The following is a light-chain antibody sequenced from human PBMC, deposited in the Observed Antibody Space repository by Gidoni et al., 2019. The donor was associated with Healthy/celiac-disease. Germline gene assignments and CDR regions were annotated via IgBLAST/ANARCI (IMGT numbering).Light chain of an antibody. V-gene: IGKV3-20*01. CDR2: GAS. CDR1: QSVSSSY. J-gene: IGKJ3*01. Sequence: EIVLTQSPGTLSLSPGERATLSCRASQSVSSSYLAWYQQKPGQAPRLLIYGASSRATGISDRFSGSGSGTDFTLTISRLEPEDFAVYYCQQYGSSPLFTFXPXTKVDIK. CDR3: QQYGSSPLFT.